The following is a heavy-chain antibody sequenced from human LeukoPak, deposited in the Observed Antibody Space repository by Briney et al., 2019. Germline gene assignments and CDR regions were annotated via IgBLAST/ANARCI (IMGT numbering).Heavy chain of an antibody. CDR1: GFSLSTSGVG. J-gene: IGHJ6*03. CDR3: ARAYYYDSSGYYPFYYYYYYMDV. CDR2: IYWNDDK. Sequence: SGPTLVKPTQTLTLTCTFSGFSLSTSGVGVGWIRQPPGKALEWLALIYWNDDKRYSPSLKSRLTITKDTSKNQVVLTMTNMDPVDTATYYCARAYYYDSSGYYPFYYYYYYMDVWGKGTTVTISS. D-gene: IGHD3-22*01. V-gene: IGHV2-5*01.